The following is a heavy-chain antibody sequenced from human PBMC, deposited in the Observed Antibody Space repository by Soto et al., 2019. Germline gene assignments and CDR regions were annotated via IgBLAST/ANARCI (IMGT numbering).Heavy chain of an antibody. CDR1: GFTFSSYA. CDR3: AKDRRYCSGGSCYFFDY. V-gene: IGHV3-23*01. J-gene: IGHJ4*02. CDR2: ISGSGGST. D-gene: IGHD2-15*01. Sequence: GGSLRLSCAASGFTFSSYAMSWVRQAPGKGLEWVSAISGSGGSTYYADSVKGRFTISRDNSKNTLYLQMNSLRAEDTAVYYCAKDRRYCSGGSCYFFDYWGQGTLVTVSS.